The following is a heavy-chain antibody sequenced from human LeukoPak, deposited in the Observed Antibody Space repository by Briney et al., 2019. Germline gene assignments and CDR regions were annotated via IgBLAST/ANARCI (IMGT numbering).Heavy chain of an antibody. CDR1: GGSVSSGSYY. CDR2: IYYSGST. Sequence: PSETLSLTCTVSGGSVSSGSYYWSWIRQPPGKGLEWIGYIYYSGSTNYNPSLKSRVTISVDTSKNQFSLKLSSVTAADTAVYYCARDTYYDFWSGYHPYYYYGMDVWGQGTTVTVSS. J-gene: IGHJ6*02. CDR3: ARDTYYDFWSGYHPYYYYGMDV. V-gene: IGHV4-61*01. D-gene: IGHD3-3*01.